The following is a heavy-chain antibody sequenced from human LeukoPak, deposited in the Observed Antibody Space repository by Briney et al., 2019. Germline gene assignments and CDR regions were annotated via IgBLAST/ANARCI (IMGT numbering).Heavy chain of an antibody. Sequence: PGGSLRLSCAASGITFSSYTMNWVRQAPGKGLEWVSSISTSSSYIHYADSVKGRFTISRDNAKNSLYLQMNSLRAEDTAVYYCARRYGDYVGSFEYWGQGTLVTVSS. V-gene: IGHV3-21*01. CDR3: ARRYGDYVGSFEY. J-gene: IGHJ4*02. D-gene: IGHD4-17*01. CDR1: GITFSSYT. CDR2: ISTSSSYI.